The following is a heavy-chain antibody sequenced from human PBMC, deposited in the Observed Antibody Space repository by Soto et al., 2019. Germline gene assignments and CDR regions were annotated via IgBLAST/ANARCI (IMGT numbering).Heavy chain of an antibody. J-gene: IGHJ4*02. CDR2: IWYDGSNK. CDR3: ARATAMARPILDY. CDR1: RFTFSSYG. Sequence: QVQLVESGGGVVQPGRSLRLSCAASRFTFSSYGMHWVRQAPGKGLEWVAVIWYDGSNKYYADSVKGRFTISRDNSKNTLYLQMNSLRAEDTAVYYCARATAMARPILDYWGQGTLVTVSS. V-gene: IGHV3-33*01. D-gene: IGHD5-18*01.